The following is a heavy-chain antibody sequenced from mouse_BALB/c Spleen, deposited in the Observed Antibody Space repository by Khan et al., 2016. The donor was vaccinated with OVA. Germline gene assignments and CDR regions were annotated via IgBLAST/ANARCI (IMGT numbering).Heavy chain of an antibody. D-gene: IGHD2-1*01. V-gene: IGHV1-54*01. CDR3: ARKNKDYYGNYYTMDY. CDR2: INPGSGGT. CDR1: GYAFTNYL. Sequence: VQLQQSGAELVRPGTSVKVSCKASGYAFTNYLIEWIKQRPGQGLEWIGVINPGSGGTNYNEKFKGKATLTADKSSSTAYMQLSSLTSDDSAVYFCARKNKDYYGNYYTMDYWGQGTSVTVSS. J-gene: IGHJ4*01.